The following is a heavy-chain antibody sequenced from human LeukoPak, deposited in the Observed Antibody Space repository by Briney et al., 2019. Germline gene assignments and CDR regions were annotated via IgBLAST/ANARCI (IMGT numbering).Heavy chain of an antibody. Sequence: PGGSLRLSCAASGFTFSSSWMHWVRQAPGKGLVWVSRINSDGSITNYADSVKGRFTIPRDNAKNTLYLEMNSLRAEDTAVYYCARGTGYYYNYFDYWGQGTLVTVSS. D-gene: IGHD3/OR15-3a*01. J-gene: IGHJ4*02. CDR3: ARGTGYYYNYFDY. CDR1: GFTFSSSW. CDR2: INSDGSIT. V-gene: IGHV3-74*01.